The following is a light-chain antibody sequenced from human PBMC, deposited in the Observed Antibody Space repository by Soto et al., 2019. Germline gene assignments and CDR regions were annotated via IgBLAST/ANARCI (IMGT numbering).Light chain of an antibody. V-gene: IGLV2-8*01. CDR2: EVS. CDR3: ASYTGSDTSV. J-gene: IGLJ2*01. CDR1: SSDVGGYNY. Sequence: SALTQPPSASGSPGQSVTISCTGTSSDVGGYNYVSWYQQHPGKAPKLMIYEVSKRPSGVPDRLSGSKSGNTASLTVSGLQVEDEADYYCASYTGSDTSVFGGGTKLTVL.